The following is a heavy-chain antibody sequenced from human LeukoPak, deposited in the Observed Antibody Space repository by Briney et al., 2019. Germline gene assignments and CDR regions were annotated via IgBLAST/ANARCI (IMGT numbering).Heavy chain of an antibody. J-gene: IGHJ6*02. CDR2: INSDGSST. CDR1: GFTFSSYW. Sequence: PGGSLRLSCAASGFTFSSYWMYWVRQAPGKGLGWVSRINSDGSSTSYADSVKGRFTISRDNAKNTLYLQMNSLRAEDTAVYYCAGDRATGTTHYYYYYGMDVWGQGTTVTVSS. D-gene: IGHD1-1*01. V-gene: IGHV3-74*01. CDR3: AGDRATGTTHYYYYYGMDV.